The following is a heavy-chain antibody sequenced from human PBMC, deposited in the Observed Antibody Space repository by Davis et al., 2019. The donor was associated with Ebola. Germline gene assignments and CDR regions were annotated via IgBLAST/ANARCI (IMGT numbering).Heavy chain of an antibody. Sequence: SVKVSCKASGGNFSRHAISWVRQAPGQGLEWMGGIIPIFGTANYAQKFQGRVAMTTDTSTSTAYMELRSLTSDDTAVYFCARTTYTWNRDWGQGALVTVSS. D-gene: IGHD1/OR15-1a*01. J-gene: IGHJ4*02. CDR3: ARTTYTWNRD. CDR2: IIPIFGTA. V-gene: IGHV1-69*05. CDR1: GGNFSRHA.